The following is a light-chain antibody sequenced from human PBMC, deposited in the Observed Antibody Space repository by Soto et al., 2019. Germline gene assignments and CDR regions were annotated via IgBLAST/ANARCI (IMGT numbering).Light chain of an antibody. CDR3: QQYFASSWT. Sequence: EIGVTQSPGTLSSSPGERATLSCRASQSMDNRYFAWYQHKPGQAPRLLIYVTSSRATGIPDRFGGSGSGTDFTLTINRLEPEDFAVYYCQQYFASSWTFGQGTKV. CDR2: VTS. J-gene: IGKJ1*01. CDR1: QSMDNRY. V-gene: IGKV3-20*01.